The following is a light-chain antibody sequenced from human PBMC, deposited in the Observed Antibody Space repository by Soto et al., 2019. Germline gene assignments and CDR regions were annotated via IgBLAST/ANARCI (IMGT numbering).Light chain of an antibody. CDR2: EVS. CDR3: SSYTSSSTRV. J-gene: IGLJ3*02. CDR1: SSDVGGYNY. V-gene: IGLV2-14*01. Sequence: QSVLTQPASVSGSPGQSITISCTGTSSDVGGYNYVSWYQQHPGKAPKLMIYEVSNRPSGVSNRFSGSKSGNTASLTISGRQAEDEADYCCSSYTSSSTRVFGGGTMLTVL.